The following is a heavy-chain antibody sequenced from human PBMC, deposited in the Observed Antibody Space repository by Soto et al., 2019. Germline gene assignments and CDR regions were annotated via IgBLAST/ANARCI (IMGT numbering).Heavy chain of an antibody. J-gene: IGHJ6*02. D-gene: IGHD6-6*01. V-gene: IGHV3-30*18. CDR1: GFTFSSYG. CDR2: ISYDGSNK. Sequence: GGSLRLSCAASGFTFSSYGMHWVRQAPGKGLEWVAVISYDGSNKYYADSVKGRFTISRDNSKNTLYLQMNSLRAEDTAVYYCAKDLEHSSFNYYSGMDVWGQGTTVTVSS. CDR3: AKDLEHSSFNYYSGMDV.